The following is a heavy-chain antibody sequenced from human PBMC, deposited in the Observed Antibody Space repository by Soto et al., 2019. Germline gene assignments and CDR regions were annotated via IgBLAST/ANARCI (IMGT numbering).Heavy chain of an antibody. V-gene: IGHV4-31*03. Sequence: SETLSLTCTVSGGSISSGNYYWSWIRQHPGKGLEWIGYIFYTGSTYYNPSLKSRVTISVDTSKNQFSLRLSSVTAAETAVYYCAREGGNWVDYSGQGALRTVST. D-gene: IGHD3-16*01. CDR1: GGSISSGNYY. J-gene: IGHJ4*02. CDR2: IFYTGST. CDR3: AREGGNWVDY.